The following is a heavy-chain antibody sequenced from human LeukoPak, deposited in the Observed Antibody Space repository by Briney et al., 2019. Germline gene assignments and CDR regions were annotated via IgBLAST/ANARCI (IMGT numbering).Heavy chain of an antibody. CDR3: AKMGGYCSSTSCYTGGAFDI. J-gene: IGHJ3*02. D-gene: IGHD2-2*02. CDR1: GFTFSSYA. Sequence: GGSLGLSCAASGFTFSSYAMSWVRQAPGKGLEWVSAISGSGGSTYYADSVKGRFTISRDNSKNTLYLQMNSLRAEDTAVYYCAKMGGYCSSTSCYTGGAFDIWGQGTMVTLSS. CDR2: ISGSGGST. V-gene: IGHV3-23*01.